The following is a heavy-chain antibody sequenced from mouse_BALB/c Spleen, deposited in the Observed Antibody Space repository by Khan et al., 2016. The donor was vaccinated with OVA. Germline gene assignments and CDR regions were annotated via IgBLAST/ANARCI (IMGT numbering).Heavy chain of an antibody. Sequence: EVKLVESGGGLVQPGGSRKLSCAASGFTFSSFGMHWVRQAPEKGLEWVAYISSGRSTIYYVDSVKGRFTISRDNPKNTLFLQMTSLRSEDTAMYYRARSGGNFHWYFDVWGAGTSVTVSS. CDR3: ARSGGNFHWYFDV. V-gene: IGHV5-17*02. CDR2: ISSGRSTI. J-gene: IGHJ1*01. CDR1: GFTFSSFG. D-gene: IGHD2-1*01.